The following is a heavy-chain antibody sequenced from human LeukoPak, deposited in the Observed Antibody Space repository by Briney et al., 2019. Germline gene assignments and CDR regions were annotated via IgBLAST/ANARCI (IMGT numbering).Heavy chain of an antibody. V-gene: IGHV3-21*01. CDR3: ARVQATYYYDSSGYFLDY. CDR2: ISSCSSYL. D-gene: IGHD3-22*01. CDR1: GFTLSSYS. J-gene: IGHJ4*02. Sequence: PGESLRPSCAASGFTLSSYSMNWARQAPGKGLEWVSSISSCSSYLYYADSVTGRFTISRDNAKNSLYLQMNSLRAEDTAVYYCARVQATYYYDSSGYFLDYWGQGTLVTVSS.